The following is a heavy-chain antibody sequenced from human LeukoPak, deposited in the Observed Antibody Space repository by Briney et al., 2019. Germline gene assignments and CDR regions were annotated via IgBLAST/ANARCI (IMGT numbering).Heavy chain of an antibody. CDR2: INQDGSDK. V-gene: IGHV3-7*03. D-gene: IGHD1-26*01. J-gene: IGHJ4*02. CDR1: GFTFSSYW. Sequence: PGGSLRLSCAASGFTFSSYWMTWVRHAPGKGLEWVANINQDGSDKYYVDSVKGRFTISRDNAKNSLYLQMNSLRVEDTAVYYCARDRSLGCDHWGQGTLVIVSS. CDR3: ARDRSLGCDH.